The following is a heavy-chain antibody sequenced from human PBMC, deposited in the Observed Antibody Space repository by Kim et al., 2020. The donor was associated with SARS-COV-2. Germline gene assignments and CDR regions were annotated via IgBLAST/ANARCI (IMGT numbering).Heavy chain of an antibody. J-gene: IGHJ4*02. CDR2: TI. Sequence: TIYYADSVKGRFTISRDNAKNSLFLQSNSLRAEDTALYYCARTLRGGNIDYWGQGTLVTVSS. D-gene: IGHD5-12*01. CDR3: ARTLRGGNIDY. V-gene: IGHV3-48*03.